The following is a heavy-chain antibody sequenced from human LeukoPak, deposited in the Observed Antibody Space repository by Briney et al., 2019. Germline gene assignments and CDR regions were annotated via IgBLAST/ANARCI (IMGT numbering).Heavy chain of an antibody. CDR1: GYTFTDYF. D-gene: IGHD5-18*01. Sequence: GASVKASCKASGYTFTDYFMHWVRRAPGQGLEWMGWINPNSGGTHYAQKFQGRVTMTRDTSISTAYMELSRLRSDGTAVYYCARDPGYSSPRGDYWGQGTLVTVSS. CDR3: ARDPGYSSPRGDY. V-gene: IGHV1-2*02. CDR2: INPNSGGT. J-gene: IGHJ4*02.